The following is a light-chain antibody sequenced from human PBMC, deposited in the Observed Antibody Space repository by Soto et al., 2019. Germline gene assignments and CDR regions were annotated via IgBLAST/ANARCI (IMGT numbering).Light chain of an antibody. CDR3: QQRGNWPWT. J-gene: IGKJ1*01. CDR2: DAS. Sequence: EIVLTQSPATLSLSPGERATLSCRASQSVSSYLAWYQQKPGQAPRLLIYDASNRATGIPARFSGSGSGTDFTLTISSLEPEDFAVYYCQQRGNWPWTFGQGTKVVIK. CDR1: QSVSSY. V-gene: IGKV3-11*01.